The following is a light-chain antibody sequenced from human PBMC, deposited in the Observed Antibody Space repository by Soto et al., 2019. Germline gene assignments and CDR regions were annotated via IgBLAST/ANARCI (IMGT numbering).Light chain of an antibody. J-gene: IGLJ1*01. V-gene: IGLV2-14*01. Sequence: QYPLTQPAFVSGSPGWSITISRTGTSSDVGGDNYVSWYQQHPGKAPKLLIHAVSNRPSGVSNRFAGSKTGNTATVTISVLQAEVEADYYCCAYTVSGTYVFGTGTKV. CDR1: SSDVGGDNY. CDR3: CAYTVSGTYV. CDR2: AVS.